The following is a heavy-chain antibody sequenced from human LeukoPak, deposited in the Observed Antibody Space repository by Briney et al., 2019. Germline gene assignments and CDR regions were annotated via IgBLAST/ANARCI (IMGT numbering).Heavy chain of an antibody. CDR1: GYTFTNSA. D-gene: IGHD2-21*02. Sequence: GASVKVSCKASGYTFTNSAMHWVRQAPGQRLEWMGHINAGNGNTKYSQKFQGRVTITRDTSASTAYMEMSSLRSEDTAVYYCAAQDCGGDCSPDYWGQGTLVTVSS. CDR2: INAGNGNT. CDR3: AAQDCGGDCSPDY. J-gene: IGHJ4*02. V-gene: IGHV1-3*01.